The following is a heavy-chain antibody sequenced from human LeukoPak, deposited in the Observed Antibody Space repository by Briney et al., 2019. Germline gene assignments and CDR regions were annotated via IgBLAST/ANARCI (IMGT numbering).Heavy chain of an antibody. Sequence: GASLRLSCAASGFTFSNYAMSWVRQAPGKGLEWVSAISGSRGSTYYADSVKGRFTISRDNSKNTQYLQMNSLRAEDTAVYYCAKMTAMGFSDYWGQGTLVTVSS. V-gene: IGHV3-23*01. CDR2: ISGSRGST. D-gene: IGHD2-21*02. J-gene: IGHJ4*02. CDR1: GFTFSNYA. CDR3: AKMTAMGFSDY.